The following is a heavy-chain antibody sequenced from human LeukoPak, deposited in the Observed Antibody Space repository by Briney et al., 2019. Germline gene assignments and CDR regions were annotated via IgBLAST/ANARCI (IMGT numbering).Heavy chain of an antibody. J-gene: IGHJ4*02. V-gene: IGHV4-59*08. CDR2: IYYSGST. CDR3: ARRDSGYDSFDY. Sequence: SETLSLTCTVSGGSISSYYWSWIRQPPGKGLEWIGYIYYSGSTNYNPSLKSRVTISVDTSKNQFSLKLSSVTAADTAVYYCARRDSGYDSFDYWGQGTLVTVSS. CDR1: GGSISSYY. D-gene: IGHD5-12*01.